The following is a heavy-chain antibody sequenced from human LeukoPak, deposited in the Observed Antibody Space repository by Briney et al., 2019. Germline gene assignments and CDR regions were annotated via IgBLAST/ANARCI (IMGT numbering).Heavy chain of an antibody. D-gene: IGHD3-22*01. CDR2: IYHSGST. Sequence: PSQTLSLTCAVSGGSISSGGYSWSWIRQPPGKGLEWIGYIYHSGSTYYNPSLKSRVTISVDRSKNQFSLKLSSVTAADTAVYYCARLRTYYDSSGYSQGDAFDIWGQGTMVTVSS. CDR3: ARLRTYYDSSGYSQGDAFDI. J-gene: IGHJ3*02. CDR1: GGSISSGGYS. V-gene: IGHV4-30-2*01.